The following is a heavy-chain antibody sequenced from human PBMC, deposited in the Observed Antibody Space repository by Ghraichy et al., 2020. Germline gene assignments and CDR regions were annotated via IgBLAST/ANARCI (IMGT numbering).Heavy chain of an antibody. J-gene: IGHJ6*02. CDR3: ARQGLSGGGMDV. D-gene: IGHD6-25*01. V-gene: IGHV3-74*01. CDR1: GFTFSRYW. CDR2: SNSAGSST. Sequence: GGSLRLSCAASGFTFSRYWLHWVRQAPGKGLVWVSRSNSAGSSTSYADSVKGRFTISRDNAKNTLSLQMNSLRAEDTAVYYCARQGLSGGGMDVGGQGTTVTVSS.